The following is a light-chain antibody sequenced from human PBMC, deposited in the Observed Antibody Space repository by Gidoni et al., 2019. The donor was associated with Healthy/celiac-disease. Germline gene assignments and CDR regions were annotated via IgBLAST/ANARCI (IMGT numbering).Light chain of an antibody. Sequence: EIVLTQSPGTLSLSPGERATLSCRASQSVSSSYLAWYQQKPGQAPRLLIYGASSRATGIPDRFSGSGSGTDSTLTISRLEPEDFAVYYCQQYGRTFXQXTKVEIK. V-gene: IGKV3-20*01. CDR1: QSVSSSY. J-gene: IGKJ1*01. CDR2: GAS. CDR3: QQYGRT.